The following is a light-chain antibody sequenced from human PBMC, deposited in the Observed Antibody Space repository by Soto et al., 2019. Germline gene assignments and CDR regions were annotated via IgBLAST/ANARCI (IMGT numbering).Light chain of an antibody. V-gene: IGLV2-8*01. CDR3: SSYGGRNNLL. J-gene: IGLJ2*01. Sequence: QSALTQPPSASVSPGQSVTISCTGTSGDVGGYNYVSWYQQHPGEAPKVMIYEVSKRPSGVPDRFSGSKSGNTASLTVSGLQAEDEADYYCSSYGGRNNLLFGGGTKLTVL. CDR2: EVS. CDR1: SGDVGGYNY.